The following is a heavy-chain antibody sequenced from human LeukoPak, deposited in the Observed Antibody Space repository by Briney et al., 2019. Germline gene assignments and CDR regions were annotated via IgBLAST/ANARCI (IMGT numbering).Heavy chain of an antibody. Sequence: GGSLRLFCAASGFTFSSYAMIWVRQAPGKGLEWVSAISGSGGSTLYADSVRGRLNISRDNSKNTLYLQMNSLRADDTAVYYCAKDRVPGYDFWSGYFRSENWFDPWGQGTLVTVSS. CDR1: GFTFSSYA. J-gene: IGHJ5*02. CDR3: AKDRVPGYDFWSGYFRSENWFDP. CDR2: ISGSGGST. V-gene: IGHV3-23*01. D-gene: IGHD3-3*01.